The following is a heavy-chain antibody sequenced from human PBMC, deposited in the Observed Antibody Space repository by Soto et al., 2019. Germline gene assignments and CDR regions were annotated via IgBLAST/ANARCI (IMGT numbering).Heavy chain of an antibody. CDR2: ISGSGGST. CDR3: AKDPSDQDIVVVVAATTGFAP. D-gene: IGHD2-15*01. J-gene: IGHJ5*02. CDR1: KCGSFA. Sequence: KCGSFAMRRVLKDPGKGLEWVSAISGSGGSTYYADSVKGRFTISRDNSKNTLYLQMNSLRAEDTAVYYCAKDPSDQDIVVVVAATTGFAPWGHGTLVTVSS. V-gene: IGHV3-23*01.